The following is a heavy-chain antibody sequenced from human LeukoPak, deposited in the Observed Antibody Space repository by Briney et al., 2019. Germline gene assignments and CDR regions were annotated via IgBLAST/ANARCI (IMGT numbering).Heavy chain of an antibody. CDR2: IKQDGSEK. CDR3: ARDTGGGYSCYDC. Sequence: GGSLRLSCAASGFTFSSYWMTWIRQAPGKGLGWVANIKQDGSEKYYVDSVKGRFTISRDNAKNSLYLQMNSLRAEDTAVYYCARDTGGGYSCYDCWGQGTLVTVSS. V-gene: IGHV3-7*01. D-gene: IGHD5-18*01. CDR1: GFTFSSYW. J-gene: IGHJ4*02.